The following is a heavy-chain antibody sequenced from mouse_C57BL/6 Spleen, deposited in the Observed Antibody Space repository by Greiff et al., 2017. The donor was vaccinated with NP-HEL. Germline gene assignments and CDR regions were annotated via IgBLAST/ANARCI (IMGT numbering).Heavy chain of an antibody. Sequence: VQLQQSGAELVRPGASVTLSCKASGYTFTDYEMHWVKQTPVHGLEWIGAIDPETGGTAYNQKFKGKAILTADKSSSTAYMELRSLTSEDSAVYYCTREGYWDEDYWGQVTTLTVSS. CDR2: IDPETGGT. V-gene: IGHV1-15*01. J-gene: IGHJ2*01. CDR1: GYTFTDYE. D-gene: IGHD4-1*01. CDR3: TREGYWDEDY.